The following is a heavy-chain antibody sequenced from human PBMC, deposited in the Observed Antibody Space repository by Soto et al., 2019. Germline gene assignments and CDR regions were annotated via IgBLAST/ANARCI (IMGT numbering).Heavy chain of an antibody. CDR3: TTSMSGLVTGH. CDR2: VRSNADGGTA. CDR1: GFAFSSAW. J-gene: IGHJ4*02. D-gene: IGHD3-3*01. V-gene: IGHV3-15*07. Sequence: EVQLVESGGALVEPGGSLTLSCAASGFAFSSAWMNWVRQAPGKGLEWVGRVRSNADGGTADYAAPVRGRFTFSRDDSKNTLFLQLSSLRAEETAVYYCTTSMSGLVTGHWGQGTLVTVSS.